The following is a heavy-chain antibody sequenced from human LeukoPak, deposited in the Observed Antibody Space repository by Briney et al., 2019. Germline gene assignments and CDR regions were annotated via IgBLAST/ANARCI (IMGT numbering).Heavy chain of an antibody. V-gene: IGHV1-2*02. D-gene: IGHD1-26*01. CDR1: GYTFTDYY. Sequence: ASVKVSCKAFGYTFTDYYMHLVLQAPGQGLEWMGWINPNIGGTNYAQKFQGRVTMTRDTSVSTAHMELSSLISDDTAVYYCARDQSGRYHSFAYWGRGTLVTVSS. CDR3: ARDQSGRYHSFAY. CDR2: INPNIGGT. J-gene: IGHJ4*02.